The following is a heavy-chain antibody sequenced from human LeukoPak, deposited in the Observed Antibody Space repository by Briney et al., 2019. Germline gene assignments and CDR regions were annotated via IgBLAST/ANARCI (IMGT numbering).Heavy chain of an antibody. J-gene: IGHJ4*02. CDR1: GFLFSNYG. Sequence: PGGSLRLSCAASGFLFSNYGMHWVRQAPGKGLEGVAVIWHDGSNKYYVDSVKGLFTISRDNLKNTVYLQMNSLRAEDAAMYYCARQGIGSYFLDYWGQGILVTVSS. D-gene: IGHD1-26*01. CDR3: ARQGIGSYFLDY. V-gene: IGHV3-33*01. CDR2: IWHDGSNK.